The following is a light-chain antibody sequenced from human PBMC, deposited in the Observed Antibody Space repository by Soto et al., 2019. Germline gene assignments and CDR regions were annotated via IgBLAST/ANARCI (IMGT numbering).Light chain of an antibody. CDR3: QVWDSSNAHPI. V-gene: IGLV3-21*02. J-gene: IGLJ2*01. CDR1: IIGSSS. Sequence: SYELTQPPSMSVAPGQTASITCGGDIIGSSSVHWYQQRPGQAPVLVVYDDTERPSGTPERFSGSNSGNTATLSITRVEAGDEADYYCQVWDSSNAHPIFGGGTQLTV. CDR2: DDT.